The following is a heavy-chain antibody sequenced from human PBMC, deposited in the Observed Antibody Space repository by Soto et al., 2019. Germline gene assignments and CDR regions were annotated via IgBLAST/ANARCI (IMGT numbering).Heavy chain of an antibody. CDR3: ARGRKYQLLYVY. J-gene: IGHJ4*02. D-gene: IGHD2-2*02. Sequence: KPSETLSLTCAVYGGSFSGYYWSWIRQPPGKGLEWIGEINHSGSTNYNPSLKSRVTISVDTSKNQFSLKLSSVTAADTAVYYCARGRKYQLLYVYWGQGTLVTVSS. CDR2: INHSGST. CDR1: GGSFSGYY. V-gene: IGHV4-34*01.